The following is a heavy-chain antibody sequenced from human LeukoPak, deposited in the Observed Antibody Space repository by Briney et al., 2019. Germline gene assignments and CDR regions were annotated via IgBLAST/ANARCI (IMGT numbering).Heavy chain of an antibody. V-gene: IGHV1-69*01. CDR1: GGTFSSYA. J-gene: IGHJ5*02. CDR3: ARQIAAAGMWWFDP. CDR2: IIPIFGTA. D-gene: IGHD6-13*01. Sequence: SVKVSCKASGGTFSSYAISWVRQAPGQGLEWMGGIIPIFGTANYAQKFQGRVTITADESTSTAYMELSSLRSEDTAVYHCARQIAAAGMWWFDPWGQGTLVTVSS.